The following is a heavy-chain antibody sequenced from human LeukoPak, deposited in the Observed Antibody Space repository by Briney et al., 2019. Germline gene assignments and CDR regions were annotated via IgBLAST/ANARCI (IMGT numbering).Heavy chain of an antibody. J-gene: IGHJ4*02. D-gene: IGHD3-10*01. CDR1: GFAFSSSW. Sequence: GGSLRLSCAASGFAFSSSWMSWVRQAPGKGLEWVANINKDATAKYYVDSVKGRFTISSDNAKNSLYLQMNGLRAEDTAVYYCAREDWFHFDYWGQGTLVTVSS. CDR2: INKDATAK. V-gene: IGHV3-7*03. CDR3: AREDWFHFDY.